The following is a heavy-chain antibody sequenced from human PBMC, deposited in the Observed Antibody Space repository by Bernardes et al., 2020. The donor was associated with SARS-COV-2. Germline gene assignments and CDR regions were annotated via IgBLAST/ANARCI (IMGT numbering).Heavy chain of an antibody. D-gene: IGHD2-15*01. V-gene: IGHV4-34*01. J-gene: IGHJ2*01. CDR2: INDSGST. Sequence: SETLSLTCAVYSGSFSGYYWSWIRQTPGKGLEWIGEINDSGSTKYNPALKSRVTISVDPSKNQFSLKLNSVIAADTAVYYCARGSAAVVSHFMLLFANWYFDLWGRGTLVTVSS. CDR1: SGSFSGYY. CDR3: ARGSAAVVSHFMLLFANWYFDL.